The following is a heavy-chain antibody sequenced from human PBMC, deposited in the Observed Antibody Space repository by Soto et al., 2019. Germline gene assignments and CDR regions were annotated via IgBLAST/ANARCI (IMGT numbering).Heavy chain of an antibody. Sequence: QVQLQESGPGLVKPSQTLFLTCTVSGGSISSGGYYWSWIRQHPGKGLEWIGYIYYSGSTYYNPSLKSRVTISVDSSKNQFSLKLSSVTAADTAVYYCARMYYYDSSGYYLGGAFDIWGQGTMVTVSS. CDR3: ARMYYYDSSGYYLGGAFDI. J-gene: IGHJ3*02. D-gene: IGHD3-22*01. CDR1: GGSISSGGYY. V-gene: IGHV4-31*03. CDR2: IYYSGST.